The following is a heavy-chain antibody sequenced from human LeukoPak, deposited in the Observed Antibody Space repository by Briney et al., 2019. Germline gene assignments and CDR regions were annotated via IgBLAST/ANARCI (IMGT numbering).Heavy chain of an antibody. V-gene: IGHV4-38-2*01. CDR3: ARLGYCSSTSCSGGQYYFDY. CDR1: GYSISSGYY. D-gene: IGHD2-2*01. CDR2: IYHSGST. Sequence: PSETLSLTCAVSGYSISSGYYCGWIRQPPGKGLEWIGSIYHSGSTYYNPSLKSRVTISVDTSKNQFSLKLSSVTAADTAVYYCARLGYCSSTSCSGGQYYFDYWGQGTLVTVSS. J-gene: IGHJ4*02.